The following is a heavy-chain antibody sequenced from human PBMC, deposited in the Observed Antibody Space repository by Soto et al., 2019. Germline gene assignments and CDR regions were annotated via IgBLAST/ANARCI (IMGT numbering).Heavy chain of an antibody. CDR2: ISISSSTI. V-gene: IGHV3-48*01. Sequence: GGSLRLSCAASGFTFSTCSMNWFRQAPGKGLEWVSYISISSSTIYYADSVKGRFTISGDNAKNSLYLQMNSLRAEDTAVYYCAREGDSSGWYNWFDPWGQGTLVTVSS. CDR1: GFTFSTCS. D-gene: IGHD3-22*01. J-gene: IGHJ5*02. CDR3: AREGDSSGWYNWFDP.